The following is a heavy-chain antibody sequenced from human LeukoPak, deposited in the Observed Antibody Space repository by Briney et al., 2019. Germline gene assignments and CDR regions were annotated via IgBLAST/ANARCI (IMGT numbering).Heavy chain of an antibody. CDR3: ARVYRSRDSSGYFYFDY. CDR1: GFTFSSYS. V-gene: IGHV3-21*01. J-gene: IGHJ4*02. D-gene: IGHD3-22*01. CDR2: ISSSSSYI. Sequence: GGSLRLSCAASGFTFSSYSMNWVRQAPGKGLEWVSSISSSSSYIYYADSVKGRFTISRDNAKNSLYLQMNSLRAEDTAVYYCARVYRSRDSSGYFYFDYWGQGTLVTVSS.